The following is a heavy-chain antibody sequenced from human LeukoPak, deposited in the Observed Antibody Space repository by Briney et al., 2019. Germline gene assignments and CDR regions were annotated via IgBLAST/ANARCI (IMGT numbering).Heavy chain of an antibody. D-gene: IGHD3-9*01. Sequence: SETLSLTCTVSGGSIGSSSYYWGWIRQPPGKGLEWIGSIYYSGSTYYNPSLKSRVTISVDTSKNQFSLKLSSVTAADTAVYYCARWYYDILTGYYVHFDYWGQGTLVTASS. V-gene: IGHV4-39*01. CDR1: GGSIGSSSYY. CDR2: IYYSGST. CDR3: ARWYYDILTGYYVHFDY. J-gene: IGHJ4*02.